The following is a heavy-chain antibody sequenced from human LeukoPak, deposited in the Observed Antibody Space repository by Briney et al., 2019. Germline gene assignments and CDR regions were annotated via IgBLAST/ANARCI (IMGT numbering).Heavy chain of an antibody. CDR2: INHSGST. V-gene: IGHV4-34*01. J-gene: IGHJ4*02. D-gene: IGHD6-13*01. CDR3: ARGGERGSSWYLH. CDR1: GGSFSGYY. Sequence: SETLSLTCAVYGGSFSGYYWSWIRQPPGKGLEWIGEINHSGSTNYNPSLKSRVTISVDTSKNQFSLKLSSVTAADTAVYYCARGGERGSSWYLHWGQGTQVTVSS.